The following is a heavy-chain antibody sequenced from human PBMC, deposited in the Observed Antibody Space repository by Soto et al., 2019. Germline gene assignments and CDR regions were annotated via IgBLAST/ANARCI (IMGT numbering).Heavy chain of an antibody. V-gene: IGHV4-4*07. CDR2: IYSDGTT. D-gene: IGHD2-15*01. CDR1: GGSISGYY. Sequence: SETLSLTCIVSGGSISGYYWSWIRQPAGEELEWIGRIYSDGTTYYNPSLKSRVTISVDTSKNQFSLKLSSVTAADTAVYYCARQGAYCSGGSCWLGNYYYYGMDVWGQGTTVTVS. J-gene: IGHJ6*02. CDR3: ARQGAYCSGGSCWLGNYYYYGMDV.